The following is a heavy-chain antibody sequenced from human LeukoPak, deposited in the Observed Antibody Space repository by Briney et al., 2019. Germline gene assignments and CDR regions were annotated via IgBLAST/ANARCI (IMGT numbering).Heavy chain of an antibody. CDR1: GFTFGSNA. V-gene: IGHV3-23*01. J-gene: IGHJ3*02. Sequence: GGSLRLSCAASGFTFGSNAMSWVRQAPGKGLEWVTAISGSGGSTNYADSVKGRFTISRDNSKNTLYLQMNSLRAEETAVYYCAKVIGIAAARSAFDTWGQGTMVTVSS. CDR2: ISGSGGST. D-gene: IGHD6-13*01. CDR3: AKVIGIAAARSAFDT.